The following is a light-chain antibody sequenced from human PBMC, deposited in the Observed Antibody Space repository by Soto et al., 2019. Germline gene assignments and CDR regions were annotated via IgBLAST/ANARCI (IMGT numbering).Light chain of an antibody. J-gene: IGKJ1*01. CDR2: GAS. CDR3: QQSDTTPWT. V-gene: IGKV1-39*01. CDR1: QTIRNY. Sequence: DIQMTQSPSSLSAFVGDRITITCRPSQTIRNYVNWYRQRPGKAPKFLIYGASTLQSGVPSRFSGRRSGTDFTLTIDSVQPEDFAIYVCQQSDTTPWTFGQGTKVEF.